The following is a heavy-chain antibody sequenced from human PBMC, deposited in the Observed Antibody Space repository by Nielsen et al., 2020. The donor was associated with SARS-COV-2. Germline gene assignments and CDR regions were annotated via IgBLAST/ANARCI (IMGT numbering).Heavy chain of an antibody. V-gene: IGHV4-34*01. CDR2: STDSGTA. D-gene: IGHD3-16*02. CDR3: ARLKYDYIWGSYRYIDV. Sequence: SETLSLTCAVYGGSFGRYYWTWSRQAPERGLEWIGESTDSGTADYNSSLRGRVTISLDTSKNHISLKLSSVTAADTAVYYCARLKYDYIWGSYRYIDVWGQGTLVTVSS. J-gene: IGHJ4*02. CDR1: GGSFGRYY.